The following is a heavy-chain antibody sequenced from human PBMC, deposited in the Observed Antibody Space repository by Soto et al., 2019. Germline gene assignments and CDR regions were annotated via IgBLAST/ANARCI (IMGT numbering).Heavy chain of an antibody. J-gene: IGHJ4*02. D-gene: IGHD6-13*01. CDR1: GFTSSDYY. CDR2: ISSSTSHT. Sequence: QVQLVESGGGLVKPGGSLRLSCAVSGFTSSDYYMTWIRQAPGKWLEWVSYISSSTSHTNYADSVKGRFTISRDNAKNSLFLQMNSLRAEDTAVYYCARGRGAAADYFDFWGQGTLVTVSS. V-gene: IGHV3-11*05. CDR3: ARGRGAAADYFDF.